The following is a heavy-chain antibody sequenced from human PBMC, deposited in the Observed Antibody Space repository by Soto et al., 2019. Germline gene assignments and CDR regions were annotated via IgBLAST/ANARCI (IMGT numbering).Heavy chain of an antibody. CDR1: GGSISSGGYY. CDR2: IYYSGST. Sequence: SETLSLTCTVSGGSISSGGYYWSWIRQHPGKGLEWIGYIYYSGSTYYNPSLKSRVTISVDTSKNQFSLKLSSVTAADTAVYYRARVGRLEALDYYYYMDVWGKGTTVTVSS. D-gene: IGHD6-25*01. J-gene: IGHJ6*03. V-gene: IGHV4-31*03. CDR3: ARVGRLEALDYYYYMDV.